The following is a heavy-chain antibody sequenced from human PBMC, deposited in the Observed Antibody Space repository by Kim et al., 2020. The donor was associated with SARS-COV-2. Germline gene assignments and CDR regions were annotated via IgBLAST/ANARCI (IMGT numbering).Heavy chain of an antibody. V-gene: IGHV3-15*01. D-gene: IGHD3-10*01. CDR2: IKSKTDGGTT. Sequence: GGSLRLSCAASGFTFSNAWMSWVRQAPGKGLEWVGRIKSKTDGGTTDYAAPVKGRFTISRDDSKNTLYLQMNSLKTEDTAVYYCTTERSGPGITMVRGVIRGDAFDIWGQGTMVTVSS. CDR3: TTERSGPGITMVRGVIRGDAFDI. J-gene: IGHJ3*02. CDR1: GFTFSNAW.